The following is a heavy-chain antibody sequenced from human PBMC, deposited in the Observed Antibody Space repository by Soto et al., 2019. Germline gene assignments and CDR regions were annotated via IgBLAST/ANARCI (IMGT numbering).Heavy chain of an antibody. D-gene: IGHD3-9*01. CDR2: IYYSGST. CDR3: AGTYYDILTGYLDY. Sequence: SETLSLTCTVSGGYICSYYWSWIRQPPGKGLEWIGYIYYSGSTNYNPSLRSRVTISVDTSKNQFSLKLSSVTAADTAVYYCAGTYYDILTGYLDYWGQGTLVTVSS. J-gene: IGHJ4*02. CDR1: GGYICSYY. V-gene: IGHV4-59*01.